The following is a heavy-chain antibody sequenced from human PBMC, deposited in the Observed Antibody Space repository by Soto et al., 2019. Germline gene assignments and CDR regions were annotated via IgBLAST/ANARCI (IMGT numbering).Heavy chain of an antibody. V-gene: IGHV1-8*01. CDR2: MNPNSGNT. J-gene: IGHJ5*02. CDR1: GVSLASES. CDR3: ARGLGYGSGRRSLFAP. D-gene: IGHD3-10*01. Sequence: ACGVSLASESMWSLHQETRKGLEWMGWMNPNSGNTGYAQKFQGRVTMTRNTSISTAYMELSSLRSEDTAVYYCARGLGYGSGRRSLFAPRGQGTLVLVSS.